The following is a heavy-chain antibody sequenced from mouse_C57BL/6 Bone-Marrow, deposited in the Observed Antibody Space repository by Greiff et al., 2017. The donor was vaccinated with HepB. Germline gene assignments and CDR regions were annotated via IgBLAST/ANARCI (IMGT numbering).Heavy chain of an antibody. CDR1: GFTFSDYY. CDR2: ISNGGGST. Sequence: EVKLVESGGGLVQPGGSLKLSCAASGFTFSDYYMYWVRQTPEKRLEWVAYISNGGGSTYYPDTVKGRFTISRDNAKNTLYLQMSRLKSEDTAMYYCARRGDYGYAMDYWGQGTSVTVSS. V-gene: IGHV5-12*01. J-gene: IGHJ4*01. CDR3: ARRGDYGYAMDY. D-gene: IGHD1-1*02.